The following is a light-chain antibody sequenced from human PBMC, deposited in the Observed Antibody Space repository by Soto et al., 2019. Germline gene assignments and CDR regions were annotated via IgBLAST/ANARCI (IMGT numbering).Light chain of an antibody. CDR2: ASY. Sequence: DIQITQSPSSLSASVGDRVTITCRASQSISSHLNWYQHKPGRPPRLLIFASYILEGGVPSRFSGSGSDTYFNLTIDSLQPEDVATYYCQHSYITPRYTFGQGTKVEI. CDR3: QHSYITPRYT. CDR1: QSISSH. V-gene: IGKV1-39*01. J-gene: IGKJ2*01.